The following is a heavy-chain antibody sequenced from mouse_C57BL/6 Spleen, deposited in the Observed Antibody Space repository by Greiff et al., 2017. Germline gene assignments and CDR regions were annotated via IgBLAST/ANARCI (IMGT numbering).Heavy chain of an antibody. D-gene: IGHD2-2*01. V-gene: IGHV1-69*01. J-gene: IGHJ1*03. CDR1: GYTFTSYW. Sequence: QVHVKQPGAELVMPGASVKLSCKASGYTFTSYWMHWVKQRPGQGLEWIGEIDPSDSYTNYNQKFKGKSTLTVDKSSSTAYMQLSSLTSEDSAVYYCARGNGYYRYFDVWGTGTTVTVSS. CDR3: ARGNGYYRYFDV. CDR2: IDPSDSYT.